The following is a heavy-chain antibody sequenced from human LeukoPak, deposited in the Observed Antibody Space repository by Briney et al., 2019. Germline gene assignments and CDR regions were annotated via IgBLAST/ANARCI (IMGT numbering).Heavy chain of an antibody. CDR3: ARVRIEQQPYDY. D-gene: IGHD6-13*01. CDR2: ISAYNGNT. V-gene: IGHV1-18*01. Sequence: VASVRVSCKASGYTFSSYGSSWVRQAPGQGLEWMGWISAYNGNTNYAQKLQGRVTMTTDTSTSTAYMELRSLRSDDTAVYYCARVRIEQQPYDYWGQGTLVTVSS. J-gene: IGHJ4*02. CDR1: GYTFSSYG.